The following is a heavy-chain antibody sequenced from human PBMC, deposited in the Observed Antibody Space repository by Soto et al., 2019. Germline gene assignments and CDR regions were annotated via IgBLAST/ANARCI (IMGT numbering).Heavy chain of an antibody. Sequence: PSETLSLTCTVSGGSISSGGYYWSWIRQHPGKGLEWIGYICYSGSTYYNPSLKSRVTISVDTSKNQFSLKLSSVTAADTAVYYCARSWLQYFDYWGQGTLVTVSS. CDR1: GGSISSGGYY. CDR3: ARSWLQYFDY. J-gene: IGHJ4*02. D-gene: IGHD5-12*01. V-gene: IGHV4-31*03. CDR2: ICYSGST.